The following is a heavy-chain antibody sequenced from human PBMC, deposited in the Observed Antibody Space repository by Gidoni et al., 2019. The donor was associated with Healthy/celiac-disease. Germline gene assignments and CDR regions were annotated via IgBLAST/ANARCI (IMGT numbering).Heavy chain of an antibody. CDR3: TRPYYDFWSGGDY. CDR1: GFTLSGSA. D-gene: IGHD3-3*01. CDR2: IRSKANSYAT. J-gene: IGHJ4*02. Sequence: EVQLVESGGGLVQPGGSLKLSCAASGFTLSGSAMHWVRQASGKGLEWVGRIRSKANSYATAYAASVKGRFTISRDDSKNTAYLQMNSLKTEDTAVYYCTRPYYDFWSGGDYWGQGTLVTVSS. V-gene: IGHV3-73*01.